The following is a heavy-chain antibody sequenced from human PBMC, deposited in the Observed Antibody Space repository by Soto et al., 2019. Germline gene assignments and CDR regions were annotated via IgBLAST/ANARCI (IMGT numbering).Heavy chain of an antibody. CDR1: GGTLSSGCYY. V-gene: IGHV4-31*03. J-gene: IGHJ6*02. D-gene: IGHD4-17*01. CDR3: ARVGIMTTVTTFNYYGMDV. Sequence: PSETLSLTCTVSGGTLSSGCYYLSWIRHHPGKGLEWIGYIYYSWSTYYNPSLKSRVTISVDTSKNQFSLKLSSVTAADTAVYYCARVGIMTTVTTFNYYGMDVLGQGTTVTVCS. CDR2: IYYSWST.